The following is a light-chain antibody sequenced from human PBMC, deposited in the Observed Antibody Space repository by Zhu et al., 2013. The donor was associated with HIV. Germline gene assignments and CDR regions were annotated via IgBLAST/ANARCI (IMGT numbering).Light chain of an antibody. CDR2: KVS. CDR1: QSLVYSDGNTY. V-gene: IGKV2-30*01. Sequence: DVVMTQSPLSLPVTLGQPASISCRSSQSLVYSDGNTYLHWFHQRPGQSPRRLIYKVSNRDSGVPDRSSGSGSGTDFTLKISRVRLEDVGIYYCYAKVTHVASDSTFGQGT. CDR3: YAKVTHVASDST. J-gene: IGKJ5*01.